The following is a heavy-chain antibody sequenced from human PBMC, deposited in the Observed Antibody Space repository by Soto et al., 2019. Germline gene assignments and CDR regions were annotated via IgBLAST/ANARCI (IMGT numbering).Heavy chain of an antibody. D-gene: IGHD3-22*01. J-gene: IGHJ6*02. CDR1: GDSVSSNSAA. Sequence: SQTLSLTCAISGDSVSSNSAAWNWIRQSPSRGLEWLGRTYYRSKWYNDYAVSVKSRITINPDTSKNQFSLQLNSVTPEDTAVYYCAREDKYYYDSSGYWDYGMDVWGQGTTVTVSS. CDR2: TYYRSKWYN. CDR3: AREDKYYYDSSGYWDYGMDV. V-gene: IGHV6-1*01.